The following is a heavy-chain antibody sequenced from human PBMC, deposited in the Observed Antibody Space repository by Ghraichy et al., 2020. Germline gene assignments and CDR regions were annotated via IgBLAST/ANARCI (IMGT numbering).Heavy chain of an antibody. J-gene: IGHJ4*02. D-gene: IGHD6-19*01. Sequence: ASVKVSYKASGYTFTNNAMHWVRQAPGQRLEWMGWINAGNGVTKYSQKFQGRVTITRGTSASTAYMELSSLRSEDTAMYYCARLSSGWEFDYWGQGTLVTVSS. CDR1: GYTFTNNA. CDR3: ARLSSGWEFDY. CDR2: INAGNGVT. V-gene: IGHV1-3*01.